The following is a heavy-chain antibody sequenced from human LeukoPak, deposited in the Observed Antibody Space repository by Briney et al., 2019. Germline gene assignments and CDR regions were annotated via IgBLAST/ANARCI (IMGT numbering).Heavy chain of an antibody. Sequence: PGGSLRLSCAASGFTFSSYGMSWVRQASGKGLEWVSAISGSGGSTYYADSVKGRFTISRDNSKNTLYLQMNSLRAEDTAVYYCAKDQGDCSGGSCYDFDYWGQGTLVTVSS. CDR3: AKDQGDCSGGSCYDFDY. J-gene: IGHJ4*02. CDR2: ISGSGGST. D-gene: IGHD2-15*01. CDR1: GFTFSSYG. V-gene: IGHV3-23*01.